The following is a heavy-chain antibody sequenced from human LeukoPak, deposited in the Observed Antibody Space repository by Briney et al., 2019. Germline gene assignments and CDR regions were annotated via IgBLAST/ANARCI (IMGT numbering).Heavy chain of an antibody. CDR2: INPNSGGT. D-gene: IGHD4-17*01. J-gene: IGHJ5*02. CDR1: GYTFTGYY. Sequence: ASVKVSCKASGYTFTGYYMHWVRQAPGQGLEWMGWINPNSGGTNYAQKFQGRVTMTRDTSISTAYMELSRLRSDDTAVYYCAILDYGDYNWFDPWGQGTLVTVSS. CDR3: AILDYGDYNWFDP. V-gene: IGHV1-2*02.